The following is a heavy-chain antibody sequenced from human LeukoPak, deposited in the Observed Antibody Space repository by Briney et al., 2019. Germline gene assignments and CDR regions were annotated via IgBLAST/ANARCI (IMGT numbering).Heavy chain of an antibody. V-gene: IGHV3-15*01. CDR2: VKSKTDGGTT. CDR3: TTGTWIQLWLADY. J-gene: IGHJ4*02. D-gene: IGHD5-18*01. CDR1: GFTFNNAW. Sequence: GGSLRLSCAASGFTFNNAWMSWVRQAPGKGLEWVGHVKSKTDGGTTDYATPVKGRFSISRDDSKNTLFLQMNSLKTEDTAVYYCTTGTWIQLWLADYWGQGTLDTVSS.